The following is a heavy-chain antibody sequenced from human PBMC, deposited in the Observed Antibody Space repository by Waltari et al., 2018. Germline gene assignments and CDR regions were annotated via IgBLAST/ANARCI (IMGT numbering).Heavy chain of an antibody. CDR3: AKAEWGSSIYFDS. Sequence: VQVAQSGGGAVECGASWILSCVDSGSEFGYVSVHWFRQAPGKGLERVAAITYNGREKYYADSVKGRFTISRDNSKKTLDLQMNNLGVEDTAMYYCAKAEWGSSIYFDSWGQGTLVTVSS. D-gene: IGHD3-16*01. J-gene: IGHJ4*02. V-gene: IGHV3-30*18. CDR2: ITYNGREK. CDR1: GSEFGYVS.